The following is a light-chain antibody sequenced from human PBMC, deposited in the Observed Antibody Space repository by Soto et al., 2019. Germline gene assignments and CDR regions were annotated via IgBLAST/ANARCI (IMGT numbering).Light chain of an antibody. V-gene: IGKV1-39*01. CDR2: AAS. CDR3: HQSYSTPNT. CDR1: QSISSS. Sequence: DIQMTQSPSSLSASVGDRVTITCRARQSISSSLNWYQQKPGKAPQLLIYAASSLQSGVPSRFSGSGFGTDFTLTISSLQTEDFATYYCHQSYSTPNTFGQGTKVEIK. J-gene: IGKJ2*01.